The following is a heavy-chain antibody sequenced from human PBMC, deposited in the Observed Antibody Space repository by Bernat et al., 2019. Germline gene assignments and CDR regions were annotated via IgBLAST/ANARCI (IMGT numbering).Heavy chain of an antibody. CDR2: INHSGST. Sequence: QVQLQQWGAGLLKPSETLSLTCAVYGGSFSGYYWSWIRQPPGKGLEWIGEINHSGSTNYNPSLKSRVTISVDTSKNQFSLKLSSVTAADTAVYYCARGVVVVVAATRGWFDPWGQGTLVTVS. CDR1: GGSFSGYY. V-gene: IGHV4-34*01. J-gene: IGHJ5*02. CDR3: ARGVVVVVAATRGWFDP. D-gene: IGHD2-15*01.